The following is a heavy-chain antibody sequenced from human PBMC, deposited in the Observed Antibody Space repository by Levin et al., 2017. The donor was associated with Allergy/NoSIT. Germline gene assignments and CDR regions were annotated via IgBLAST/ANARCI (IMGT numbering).Heavy chain of an antibody. CDR1: GFTFSSYA. V-gene: IGHV3-64*01. Sequence: PGGSLRLSCAASGFTFSSYAMHWVRQAPGKGLEYVSAISSNGGSTYYANSVKGRFTISRDNSKNTLYLQMGSLRAEDMAVYYCARACDHQARKHTAPDYWGQGTLVTVSS. J-gene: IGHJ4*02. D-gene: IGHD5-18*01. CDR3: ARACDHQARKHTAPDY. CDR2: ISSNGGST.